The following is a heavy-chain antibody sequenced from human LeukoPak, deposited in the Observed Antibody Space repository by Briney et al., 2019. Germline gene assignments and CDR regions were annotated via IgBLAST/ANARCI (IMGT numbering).Heavy chain of an antibody. CDR2: IGGGGSCT. V-gene: IGHV3-23*01. Sequence: PGGSLRLSCAASGFTFSIYAMSWVRHAPGKGLEWVAAIGGGGSCTYYADSVKGRFTISRDNSKNTVYLQMNSLRAEDTAVYYCAKRSWGSIDYWGQGTLVIVSS. CDR3: AKRSWGSIDY. D-gene: IGHD7-27*01. J-gene: IGHJ4*02. CDR1: GFTFSIYA.